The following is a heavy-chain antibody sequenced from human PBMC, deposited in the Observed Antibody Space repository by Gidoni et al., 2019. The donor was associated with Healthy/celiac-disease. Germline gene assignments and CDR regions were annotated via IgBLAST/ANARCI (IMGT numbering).Heavy chain of an antibody. CDR1: GSTFTRYN. CDR3: ARVGFLEWLGGFDY. CDR2: INPCGGST. Sequence: VQLVQSGAEVKKPGASMKVSCKASGSTFTRYNMHWVLQAPGQGLEWMGIINPCGGSTSYAQTFQGRVTMTRDTSTSTVYMELSSLRSEDTAVYYCARVGFLEWLGGFDYWGQGTLVTVSS. V-gene: IGHV1-46*03. D-gene: IGHD3-3*02. J-gene: IGHJ4*02.